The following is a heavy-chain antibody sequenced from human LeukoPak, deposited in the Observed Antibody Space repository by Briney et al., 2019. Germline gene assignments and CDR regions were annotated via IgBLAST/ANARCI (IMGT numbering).Heavy chain of an antibody. CDR2: IKQGGSAK. CDR3: ARVSSSMGGATDY. CDR1: GFTFSSFW. J-gene: IGHJ4*02. V-gene: IGHV3-7*01. Sequence: PGGSLRLSCAASGFTFSSFWMSWVRQAPGKGLEWVANIKQGGSAKYYVDFVKGRFTISRDDAKNSLYLQMNSLRAEDTAVYYCARVSSSMGGATDYWGQGTLVTVSS. D-gene: IGHD1-26*01.